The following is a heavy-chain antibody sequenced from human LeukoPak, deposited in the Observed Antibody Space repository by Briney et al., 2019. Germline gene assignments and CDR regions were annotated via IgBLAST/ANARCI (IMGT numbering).Heavy chain of an antibody. CDR1: GFTFSRYG. J-gene: IGHJ4*02. D-gene: IGHD2-8*02. Sequence: GGSLRLSCAASGFTFSRYGMYWVRQAPGMGLEWVAVILYGGSKEHYADSVKGRFTISRDNTKNTLYLQMNSLRAEDTAVYYCAKDGSGADFDNWGQGTLVTVSS. CDR2: ILYGGSKE. CDR3: AKDGSGADFDN. V-gene: IGHV3-30*18.